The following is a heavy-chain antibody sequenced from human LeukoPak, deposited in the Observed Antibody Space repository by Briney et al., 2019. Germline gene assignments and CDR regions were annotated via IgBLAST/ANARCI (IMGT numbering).Heavy chain of an antibody. D-gene: IGHD6-6*01. Sequence: ASVKVSCKASGYIFSGYHMHWVRQAPGQGLEWMGRINLNSGGSNYAQKFQDRVTMTRDTSISTAYMELSRLRSDDTAVYFCARVSIAGRFGYYYYYGMDVWGQGTTVTVSS. V-gene: IGHV1-2*06. CDR2: INLNSGGS. CDR1: GYIFSGYH. CDR3: ARVSIAGRFGYYYYYGMDV. J-gene: IGHJ6*02.